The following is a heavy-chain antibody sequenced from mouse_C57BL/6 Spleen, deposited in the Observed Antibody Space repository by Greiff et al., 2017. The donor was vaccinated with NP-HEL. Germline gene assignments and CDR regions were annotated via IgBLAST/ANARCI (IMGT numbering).Heavy chain of an antibody. D-gene: IGHD1-1*01. Sequence: EVQLQESGGGLVKPGGSLKLSCAASGFTFSDYGMHWVRQAPEKGLEWVAYISSGSSTIYYADTVKGRFTISRDNAKNTLFLQMTSLRSEDTAMYYCARPDYGSSYWFAYWGQGTLVTVSA. CDR3: ARPDYGSSYWFAY. CDR2: ISSGSSTI. J-gene: IGHJ3*01. CDR1: GFTFSDYG. V-gene: IGHV5-17*01.